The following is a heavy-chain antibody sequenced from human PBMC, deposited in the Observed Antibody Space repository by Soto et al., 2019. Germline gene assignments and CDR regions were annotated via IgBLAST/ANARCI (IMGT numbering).Heavy chain of an antibody. J-gene: IGHJ6*02. V-gene: IGHV3-30*18. Sequence: SGGSLRLSCAASGFTFSSYGMHWVRQAPCKGLEWVAVISYDGSNKYYADSVKGRFTISRDNSKNTLYLQMNSLRAEDTAVYYCAKDRRVDSSGYWSYYYGMDVWAQGTTVTVSS. CDR1: GFTFSSYG. CDR3: AKDRRVDSSGYWSYYYGMDV. CDR2: ISYDGSNK. D-gene: IGHD3-22*01.